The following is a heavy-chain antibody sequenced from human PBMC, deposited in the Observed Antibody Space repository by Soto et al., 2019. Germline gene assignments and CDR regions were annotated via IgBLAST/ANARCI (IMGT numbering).Heavy chain of an antibody. CDR2: ISTFNGNT. CDR3: ARGTVTSGRWFGP. CDR1: ASTFIGYT. Sequence: AASVKVSCKASASTFIGYTINWVRQAPGQGLEWMGWISTFNGNTKYAGNFEGRVTMTTNTSTTTAYMELTSLTFDDTAVYFCARGTVTSGRWFGPWGQGTLVTVYS. J-gene: IGHJ5*02. D-gene: IGHD4-17*01. V-gene: IGHV1-18*04.